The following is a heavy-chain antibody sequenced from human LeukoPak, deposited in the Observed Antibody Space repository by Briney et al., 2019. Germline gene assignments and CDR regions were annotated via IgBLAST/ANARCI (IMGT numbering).Heavy chain of an antibody. CDR1: GGSVTSTNW. V-gene: IGHV4-4*02. CDR2: VHLDGRT. Sequence: SETLSLTCGVSGGSVTSTNWWTWVRQPPGKGLEWIGEVHLDGRTNYNPSLKSRLTMSVDLSENHVSLKLTSVTAADTAVYYCARGRGRYYGSGSQPTDYWGQGTLVTVSS. CDR3: ARGRGRYYGSGSQPTDY. J-gene: IGHJ4*02. D-gene: IGHD3-10*01.